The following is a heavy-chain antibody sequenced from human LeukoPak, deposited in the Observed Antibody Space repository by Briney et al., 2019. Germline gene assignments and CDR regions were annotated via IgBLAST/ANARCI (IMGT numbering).Heavy chain of an antibody. CDR1: GGSISSYY. V-gene: IGHV4-59*12. CDR2: IYYSGST. J-gene: IGHJ4*02. CDR3: AREVKFAATSFFYFDH. D-gene: IGHD2-15*01. Sequence: SETLSLTCTVSGGSISSYYWSWIRQPPGKGLEWIGYIYYSGSTNSNPSLKSRVTISVDTSKNQFSLQLTSVTAADTAVYYCAREVKFAATSFFYFDHWGQGTLVTVSS.